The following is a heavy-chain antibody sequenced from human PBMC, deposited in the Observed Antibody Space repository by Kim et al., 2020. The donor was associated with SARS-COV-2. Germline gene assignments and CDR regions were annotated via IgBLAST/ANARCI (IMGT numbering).Heavy chain of an antibody. CDR2: ISSSRSYI. Sequence: GGSLRLSCAASGCTFSSYSMNWVRQAPGKGLEWVLSISSSRSYIYYADSVKGRFTISSDNAKNSLYMQMNSLRAEDTAVYYCARVGFRDYYEVDPWCQGTLVTVSS. J-gene: IGHJ5*02. V-gene: IGHV3-21*01. D-gene: IGHD3-22*01. CDR3: ARVGFRDYYEVDP. CDR1: GCTFSSYS.